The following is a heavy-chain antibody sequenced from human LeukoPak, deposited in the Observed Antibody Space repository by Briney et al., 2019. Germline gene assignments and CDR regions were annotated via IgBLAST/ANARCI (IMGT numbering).Heavy chain of an antibody. J-gene: IGHJ4*02. V-gene: IGHV4-34*01. D-gene: IGHD3-16*01. Sequence: SETLSLTCAVYGGSFSGYYWSWIRQPPGKGLEWIGEINHSGSTNYNPSLKSRVIISADMSKNQFSLKLSSVTAADTAVYYCVKEGEGSISHWGQGTLVTVSS. CDR3: VKEGEGSISH. CDR2: INHSGST. CDR1: GGSFSGYY.